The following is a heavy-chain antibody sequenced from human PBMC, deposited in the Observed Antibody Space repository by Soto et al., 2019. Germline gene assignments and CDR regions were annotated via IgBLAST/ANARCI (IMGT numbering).Heavy chain of an antibody. J-gene: IGHJ5*02. Sequence: QVQLQQWGAGLLKPSETLSLTCAVYGGSFSGYYWSWIRQPPGKGLEWIGEINHSGSTNYNPSLKRRVTISVDTSKNQFSLKLSAVTAADTAVYYCASSTAINSGYVTNWFDPWGQGTLVTVSS. CDR2: INHSGST. CDR1: GGSFSGYY. CDR3: ASSTAINSGYVTNWFDP. D-gene: IGHD5-12*01. V-gene: IGHV4-34*01.